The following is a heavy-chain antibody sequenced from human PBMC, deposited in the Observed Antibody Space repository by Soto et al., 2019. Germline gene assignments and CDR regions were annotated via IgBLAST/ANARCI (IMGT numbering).Heavy chain of an antibody. V-gene: IGHV3-33*01. CDR3: ARDASGTTSFLVS. CDR1: GFSFGTSG. J-gene: IGHJ5*01. Sequence: PGGSLRLSCVASGFSFGTSGMHWVRQAPGKGLEWISGIWLDGSERYYRDSVKGRFTISRDNSKNTLFLQMNSLRAEDTAVYFCARDASGTTSFLVSWGQGTLVTVSS. D-gene: IGHD1-1*01. CDR2: IWLDGSER.